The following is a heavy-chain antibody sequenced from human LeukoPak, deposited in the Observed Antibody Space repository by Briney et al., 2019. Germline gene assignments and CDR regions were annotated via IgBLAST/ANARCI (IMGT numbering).Heavy chain of an antibody. CDR2: INSDGSST. CDR1: GFTFSSYW. D-gene: IGHD6-19*01. V-gene: IGHV3-74*01. J-gene: IGHJ4*02. CDR3: ARTDAVAGPLDY. Sequence: PGGSLRLSCAASGFTFSSYWIHWVRQAPGKGLVWVSRINSDGSSTSYADSVKGRFTISRDNAKNTLYLQMNSLRAEDTAVYYCARTDAVAGPLDYWGQGTLVTVSS.